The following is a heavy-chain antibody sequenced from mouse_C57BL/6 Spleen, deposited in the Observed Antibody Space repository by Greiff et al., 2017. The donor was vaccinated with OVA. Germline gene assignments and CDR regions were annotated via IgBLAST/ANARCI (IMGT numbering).Heavy chain of an antibody. J-gene: IGHJ1*03. Sequence: EVKVVESGGDLVKPGGSLKLSCAASGFTFSSYGMSWVRQTPDKRLVWVATISSGGSYTSYPDSVKGRFTISRDNAKNTLYLQMSSLKSEDTAMYYCARLYGSSYWYFDVWGTGTTVTVSS. CDR1: GFTFSSYG. CDR3: ARLYGSSYWYFDV. V-gene: IGHV5-6*01. D-gene: IGHD1-1*01. CDR2: ISSGGSYT.